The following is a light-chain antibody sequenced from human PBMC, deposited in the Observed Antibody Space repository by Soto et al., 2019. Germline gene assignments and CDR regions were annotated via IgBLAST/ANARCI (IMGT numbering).Light chain of an antibody. CDR3: QQYNNWWT. Sequence: EIVMTQSPATLSVSPGERATLSCRASQSISNNLAWYHQRPGQAPRLLIFGASTRATGIPARFSGSGSGTKFTLTISSLQSEDFGVYYCQQYNNWWTFGQGTKVEIK. CDR1: QSISNN. CDR2: GAS. V-gene: IGKV3-15*01. J-gene: IGKJ1*01.